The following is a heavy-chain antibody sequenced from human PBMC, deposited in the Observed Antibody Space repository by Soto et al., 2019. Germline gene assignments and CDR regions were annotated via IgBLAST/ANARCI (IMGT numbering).Heavy chain of an antibody. Sequence: PWETLSLTCAVSGGSISSYHWSWIRQSAGKGLEWIGRIYTSGNTHYNPSLKSRVTVSIDTSKNQFFLTVNSVTAADSAVYYCARESGDHWDYEAYSGKGTPATAPQ. CDR2: IYTSGNT. CDR1: GGSISSYH. CDR3: ARESGDHWDYEAY. D-gene: IGHD1-7*01. V-gene: IGHV4-4*07. J-gene: IGHJ4*02.